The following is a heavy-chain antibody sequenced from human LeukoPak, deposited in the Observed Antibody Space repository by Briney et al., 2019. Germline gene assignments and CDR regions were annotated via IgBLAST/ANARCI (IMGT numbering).Heavy chain of an antibody. D-gene: IGHD4-17*01. Sequence: GASVKVSCKASGYTFTGYYMHWVRQAPGQGLEWMGWISAYNGNTNYAQKLQGRVTMTTDTSTSTAYMELRSLRSDDTAVYYCARLPPDGDYGFGYFDYWGQGTLVTVSS. J-gene: IGHJ4*02. V-gene: IGHV1-18*04. CDR2: ISAYNGNT. CDR3: ARLPPDGDYGFGYFDY. CDR1: GYTFTGYY.